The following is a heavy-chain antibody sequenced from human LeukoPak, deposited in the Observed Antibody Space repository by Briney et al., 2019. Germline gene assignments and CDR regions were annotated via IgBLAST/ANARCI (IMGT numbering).Heavy chain of an antibody. CDR1: GGSISSSSYY. CDR2: IYYSGST. V-gene: IGHV4-39*01. CDR3: ASPQPAAGPGRDY. J-gene: IGHJ4*02. D-gene: IGHD6-13*01. Sequence: SETLSLTCTVSGGSISSSSYYWGWIRQPPGKGLEWIGSIYYSGSTYYNPSLKSRVTISVDTSKNQFSLKLSSVTAADTAVYYCASPQPAAGPGRDYWGQGTLVTVSS.